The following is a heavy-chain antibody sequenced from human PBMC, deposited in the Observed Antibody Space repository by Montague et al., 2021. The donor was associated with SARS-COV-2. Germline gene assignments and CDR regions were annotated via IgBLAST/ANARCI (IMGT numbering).Heavy chain of an antibody. CDR1: GGFFSGYY. CDR3: ARGRYGGAAY. Sequence: SETLSLTCAVYGGFFSGYYWSWIRQPPGKGLEWIGEINPSGGHNYNPSLESRVTISADTSKKQFSLKFSSVSAADTAVYYCARGRYGGAAYWGQGTLVTVTS. CDR2: INPSGGH. D-gene: IGHD1-26*01. J-gene: IGHJ4*02. V-gene: IGHV4-34*01.